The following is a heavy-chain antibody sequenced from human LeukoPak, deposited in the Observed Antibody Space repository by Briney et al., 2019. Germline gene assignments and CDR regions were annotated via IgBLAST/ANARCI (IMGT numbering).Heavy chain of an antibody. V-gene: IGHV3-30-3*01. CDR2: ISYDGSNK. J-gene: IGHJ6*02. CDR3: ARDWCSASCPFISYGRGV. CDR1: GFTFSSYT. Sequence: GGSLRLSCAASGFTFSSYTMNWVRQAPGKGLEWVAVISYDGSNKYYADFVKGRFTISRDNSKNTLYLQMNSLRAEDTAVYYCARDWCSASCPFISYGRGVGGQGTTVTVSS. D-gene: IGHD2-2*01.